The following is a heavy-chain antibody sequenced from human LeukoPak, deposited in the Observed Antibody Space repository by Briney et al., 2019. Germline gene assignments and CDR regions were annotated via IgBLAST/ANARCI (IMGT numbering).Heavy chain of an antibody. Sequence: AGGSLRLSCAASGFTFSSYWMSWVRQAPGKGLEWVANIKQDGSEKYYVDSVKGRFTISRDNAKNSLYLQMNSLRAEDTAVYYCAKVTRYCSSTSCRHSDYWGQGTLVTVSS. J-gene: IGHJ4*02. CDR1: GFTFSSYW. CDR3: AKVTRYCSSTSCRHSDY. V-gene: IGHV3-7*03. CDR2: IKQDGSEK. D-gene: IGHD2-2*01.